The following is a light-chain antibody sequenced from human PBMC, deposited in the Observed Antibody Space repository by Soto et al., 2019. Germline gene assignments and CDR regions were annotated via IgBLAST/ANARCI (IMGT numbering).Light chain of an antibody. CDR2: DNS. J-gene: IGLJ1*01. V-gene: IGLV1-51*01. CDR1: STNIGNNF. CDR3: GTWDSSLTSSFYV. Sequence: QSVLTQPPSVSAAPGQKVTISCSGSSTNIGNNFVSWYQQLPGSAPRLLMYDNSNRPLGIPDRFSGSKSGTSATLDITGLQTGDEADYYCGTWDSSLTSSFYVLGTGTKVTVL.